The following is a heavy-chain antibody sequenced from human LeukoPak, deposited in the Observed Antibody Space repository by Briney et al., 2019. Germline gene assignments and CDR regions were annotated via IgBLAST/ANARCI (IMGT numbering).Heavy chain of an antibody. CDR2: ISWNSGSI. J-gene: IGHJ4*02. D-gene: IGHD3-16*01. CDR3: ATALTLRSHDY. CDR1: GFTFDDYA. Sequence: GGSLRLSCAASGFTFDDYAMHWVRQAPGKGLEWVSGISWNSGSIGYADSVKGRFTISRDNAKNSLYLQMNSLRAEDTAVYYCATALTLRSHDYWGQGTLVTVSS. V-gene: IGHV3-9*01.